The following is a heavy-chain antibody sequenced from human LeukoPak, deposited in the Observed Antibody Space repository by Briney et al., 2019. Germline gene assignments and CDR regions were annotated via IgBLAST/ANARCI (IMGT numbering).Heavy chain of an antibody. CDR1: GYTFTSYY. Sequence: ASVKVSCKASGYTFTSYYMHWVRQAPGQGLEWMGIINPSGGSTSYAQKFQGRVTITRNTSISTAYMELSSLRSEDTAVYYCARPATRGVDYWGQGTLVTVSS. CDR2: INPSGGST. J-gene: IGHJ4*02. CDR3: ARPATRGVDY. D-gene: IGHD1-26*01. V-gene: IGHV1-46*01.